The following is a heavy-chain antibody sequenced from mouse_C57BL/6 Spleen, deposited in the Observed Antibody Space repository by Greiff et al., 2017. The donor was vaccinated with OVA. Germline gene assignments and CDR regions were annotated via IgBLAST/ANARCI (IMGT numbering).Heavy chain of an antibody. D-gene: IGHD2-5*01. V-gene: IGHV1-61*01. CDR3: ASSNGAWFAY. Sequence: QVQLQQPGAELVRPGSSVKLSCKASGYTFTSYWMDWVKQRPGQGLEWIGNIYPSDSETHYNQKFKDKATLTVDKSSSTAYMQLSSLTSADSAVYYCASSNGAWFAYWGQGTLVTVSA. J-gene: IGHJ3*01. CDR2: IYPSDSET. CDR1: GYTFTSYW.